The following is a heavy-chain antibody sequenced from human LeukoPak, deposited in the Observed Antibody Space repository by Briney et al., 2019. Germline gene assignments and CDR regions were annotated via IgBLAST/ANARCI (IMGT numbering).Heavy chain of an antibody. CDR2: ISSSGSTI. V-gene: IGHV3-48*03. CDR3: ASNWGYFDY. D-gene: IGHD7-27*01. Sequence: GGSLRLSCAASGFTFSSYEMNWLRQAPGKGLEWVSYISSSGSTIYYADSVKGRFTISRDNAKNSLYLQMNSLRAEDTAVYYCASNWGYFDYWGQGTLVTVSS. CDR1: GFTFSSYE. J-gene: IGHJ4*02.